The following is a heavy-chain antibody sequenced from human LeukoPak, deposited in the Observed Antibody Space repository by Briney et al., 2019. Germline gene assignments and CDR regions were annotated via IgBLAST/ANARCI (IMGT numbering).Heavy chain of an antibody. CDR2: ISGSGGST. CDR3: AKGRDSSGYYFPFDY. CDR1: GFTFSSYA. J-gene: IGHJ4*02. D-gene: IGHD3-22*01. V-gene: IGHV3-23*01. Sequence: PGGSLRLSCAASGFTFSSYAMSWVRQAPGKGLEWVSAISGSGGSTYYADSVKGRFTISRDNSKNTLYLQMNSLRAEDTAVYYCAKGRDSSGYYFPFDYWGQGTLVTVSS.